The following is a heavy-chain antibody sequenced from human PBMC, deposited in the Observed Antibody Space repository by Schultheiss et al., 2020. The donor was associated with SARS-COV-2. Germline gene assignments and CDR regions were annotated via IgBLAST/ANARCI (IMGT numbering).Heavy chain of an antibody. Sequence: GGSLRLSCAASGFTFSSYGMHWVRQAPGKGLEWVAVISYDGSNKYYADSVKGRFTISRDNSKNTLYLQMNSLKTGDTAVYYCTIRIATPFDYWGQGTLVIVSS. CDR1: GFTFSSYG. CDR3: TIRIATPFDY. D-gene: IGHD6-13*01. V-gene: IGHV3-30*03. CDR2: ISYDGSNK. J-gene: IGHJ4*02.